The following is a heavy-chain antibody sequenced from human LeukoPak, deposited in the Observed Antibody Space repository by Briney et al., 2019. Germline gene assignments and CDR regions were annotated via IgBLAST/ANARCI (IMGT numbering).Heavy chain of an antibody. V-gene: IGHV1-18*01. D-gene: IGHD3-16*01. Sequence: ASVKVSCKASGYTFTSYGISWVRQAPGQGLEWMGWISAYNGNTNYAQKLQGRVTMTTDTSTSTAYMELSSLRSEDTAVYYCARVSRNYGLDYWGQGTLVTVSS. CDR2: ISAYNGNT. J-gene: IGHJ4*02. CDR1: GYTFTSYG. CDR3: ARVSRNYGLDY.